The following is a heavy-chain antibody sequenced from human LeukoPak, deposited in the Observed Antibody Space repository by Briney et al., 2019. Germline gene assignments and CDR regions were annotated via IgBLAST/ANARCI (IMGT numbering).Heavy chain of an antibody. D-gene: IGHD4/OR15-4a*01. V-gene: IGHV1-46*01. Sequence: GASVKVSCKASGYTFTSYFIHWVRQAPGQGLEWMGQINPSGGTTTYAPKFQGRVSMTRDMSSSTVYMELRSLRSEDTAVYYCARRGTKAMVTFDYWGQGTLVTVSS. CDR1: GYTFTSYF. J-gene: IGHJ4*02. CDR3: ARRGTKAMVTFDY. CDR2: INPSGGTT.